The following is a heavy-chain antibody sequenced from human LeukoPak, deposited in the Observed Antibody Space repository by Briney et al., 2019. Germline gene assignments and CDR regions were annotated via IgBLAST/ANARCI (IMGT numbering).Heavy chain of an antibody. CDR2: IKEDGSER. D-gene: IGHD2-15*01. CDR1: GFTFGRYW. CDR3: TRDQGYCSGGRCYSVFDI. J-gene: IGHJ3*02. Sequence: GGSLRLSCAVSGFTFGRYWMGWVRQAPGKGLEWVAHIKEDGSERYYADSVKGRFIMSRDNAKNAVYLQVNSLTAEDTAVYYCTRDQGYCSGGRCYSVFDIWGQGAMVTVSS. V-gene: IGHV3-7*01.